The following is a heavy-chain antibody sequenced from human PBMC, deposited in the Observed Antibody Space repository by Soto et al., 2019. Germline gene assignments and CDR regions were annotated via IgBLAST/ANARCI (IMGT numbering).Heavy chain of an antibody. CDR1: GGSISSYY. J-gene: IGHJ4*02. V-gene: IGHV4-59*01. CDR2: IYYSGST. D-gene: IGHD5-18*01. CDR3: ARVRRYGTHPIDY. Sequence: SETLSLTCTVSGGSISSYYWSWIRQPPGKGLEWIGYIYYSGSTNYNPSLKSRVTISVDTSKNQFSLKLSSVTAADTAVYYCARVRRYGTHPIDYWGQGTLVTVSS.